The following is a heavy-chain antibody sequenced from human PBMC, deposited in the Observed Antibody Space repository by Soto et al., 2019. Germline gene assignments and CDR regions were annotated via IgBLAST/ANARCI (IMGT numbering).Heavy chain of an antibody. D-gene: IGHD3-10*01. CDR2: INAGNGNT. J-gene: IGHJ5*02. CDR1: GYTFTSYA. CDR3: ARDRDYGSGNNGYWFDP. Sequence: ASVKGSCKASGYTFTSYAMHWVRQAPGQRLEWMGWINAGNGNTKYSQKFQGRVTITRDTSASTAYMELSSLRSEDTAVYYCARDRDYGSGNNGYWFDPWGQGTLVTVSS. V-gene: IGHV1-3*01.